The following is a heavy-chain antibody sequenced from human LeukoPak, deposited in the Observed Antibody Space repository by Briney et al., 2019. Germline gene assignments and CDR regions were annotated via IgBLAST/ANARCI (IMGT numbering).Heavy chain of an antibody. CDR2: INSDGSEG. CDR1: GFTFSGFW. J-gene: IGHJ4*02. Sequence: PGGSLRLSCAVSGFTFSGFWMSWSRQAPGKGLEWVASINSDGSEGYYADVVKGRFTISRDNAKNSLYLQINSLRAEDTAVYYCVRDKLTGASRLDYWGQGTLLTVSS. CDR3: VRDKLTGASRLDY. V-gene: IGHV3-7*03. D-gene: IGHD7-27*01.